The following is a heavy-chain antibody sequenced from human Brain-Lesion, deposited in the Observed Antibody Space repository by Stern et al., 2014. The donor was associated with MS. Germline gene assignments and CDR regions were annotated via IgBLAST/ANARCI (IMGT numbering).Heavy chain of an antibody. J-gene: IGHJ4*02. CDR2: FDPEDGET. CDR3: ATLSPGAGGNYYRHFDY. Sequence: QMQLVQSGAEVKKPGASVKVSCKVSGYTLTELSMHWVRQAPRKGLEWMGGFDPEDGETIYAQKFQGRVTMTEDTSTDTAYMELSSLRSEDTAVYYCATLSPGAGGNYYRHFDYWGQGNLVTVSS. D-gene: IGHD1-26*01. V-gene: IGHV1-24*01. CDR1: GYTLTELS.